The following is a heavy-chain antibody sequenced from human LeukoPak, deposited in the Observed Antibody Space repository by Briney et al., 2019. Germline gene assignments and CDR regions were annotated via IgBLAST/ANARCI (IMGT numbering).Heavy chain of an antibody. Sequence: PSETLSLTCGVSGYSISSGYYWGWIRQPPGKGLEWIGSVHHSGSTYYNPSLKSRITISVDASKNHFSLKLSSVTAADTAVYYCARSGSRYWGQGTLVTVSS. J-gene: IGHJ4*02. CDR3: ARSGSRY. D-gene: IGHD1-26*01. CDR1: GYSISSGYY. V-gene: IGHV4-38-2*01. CDR2: VHHSGST.